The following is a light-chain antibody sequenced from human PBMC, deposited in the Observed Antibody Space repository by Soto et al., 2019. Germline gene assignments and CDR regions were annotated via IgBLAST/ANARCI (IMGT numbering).Light chain of an antibody. V-gene: IGLV4-69*01. CDR1: SGHSSYA. CDR3: QTWGTGIPWV. Sequence: QLVLTQSPSASASLGASVKLTCTLSSGHSSYAIAWHQQQPEKGPRYSMKLNSDGSHSKGDGIPDRFSGSSSGAERYLTISSLQSEDEADYYCQTWGTGIPWVFGGGTKVTV. CDR2: LNSDGSH. J-gene: IGLJ3*02.